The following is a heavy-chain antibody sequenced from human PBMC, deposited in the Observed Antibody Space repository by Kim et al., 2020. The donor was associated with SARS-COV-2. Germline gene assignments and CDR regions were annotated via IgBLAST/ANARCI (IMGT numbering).Heavy chain of an antibody. CDR1: GFTFGDYA. J-gene: IGHJ4*02. Sequence: GGSLRLSCTASGFTFGDYAMSWVRQAPGKGLEWVGFIRSKAYGGTTEYAASVKGRFTISRDDSKSIAYLQMNSLKTEDTAVYYCTREGLIPYGVVRGAKIYFDYWGQGTLVTVSS. CDR3: TREGLIPYGVVRGAKIYFDY. D-gene: IGHD3-10*01. V-gene: IGHV3-49*04. CDR2: IRSKAYGGTT.